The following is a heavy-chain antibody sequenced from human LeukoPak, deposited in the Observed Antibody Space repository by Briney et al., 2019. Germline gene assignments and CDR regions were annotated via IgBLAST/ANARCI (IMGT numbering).Heavy chain of an antibody. D-gene: IGHD2-2*01. CDR2: ISADGST. J-gene: IGHJ5*02. Sequence: GGSLRLSCTASGFTFASYAMTWVRQAPGKGLEWVSSISADGSTYYADSVKGRFTISRDNSRDTFFLEMNSLMGEDTALYYCVACSSASCYGDRFDPWGQGTLVTVSS. CDR3: VACSSASCYGDRFDP. CDR1: GFTFASYA. V-gene: IGHV3-23*01.